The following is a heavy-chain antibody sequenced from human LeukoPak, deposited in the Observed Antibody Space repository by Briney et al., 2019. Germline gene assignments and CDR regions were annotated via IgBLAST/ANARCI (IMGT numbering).Heavy chain of an antibody. V-gene: IGHV3-21*01. J-gene: IGHJ6*03. Sequence: GGSLRLSCAASGFTFSSYSMNWVRQAPGKGLEWVSSISSSSSYIYYADSVKGRFTISRDNAKNSLYLQMNSLRAEDTAVYYCARGRGGGVVFYMDVWGKGTTVTVSS. D-gene: IGHD3-16*01. CDR1: GFTFSSYS. CDR2: ISSSSSYI. CDR3: ARGRGGGVVFYMDV.